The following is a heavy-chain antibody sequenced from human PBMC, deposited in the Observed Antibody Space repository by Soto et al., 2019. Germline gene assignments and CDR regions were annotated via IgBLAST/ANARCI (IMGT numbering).Heavy chain of an antibody. CDR3: ARVGYDILTGDFDY. CDR1: GFTFSSYS. Sequence: EVQLVESGGGLVQPGGSLRLSCAASGFTFSSYSKNWVRQAPGKGLEWVSYISSSSSTIYYADSVKGRFTISRDNAKNSLYLQMTSLRDEETAVYYCARVGYDILTGDFDYWGQGTLVTVSS. J-gene: IGHJ4*02. CDR2: ISSSSSTI. V-gene: IGHV3-48*02. D-gene: IGHD3-9*01.